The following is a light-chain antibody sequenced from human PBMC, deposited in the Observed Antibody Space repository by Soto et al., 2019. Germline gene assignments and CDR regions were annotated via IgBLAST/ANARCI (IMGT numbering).Light chain of an antibody. CDR2: EGS. CDR3: CSYAGSSTHNDV. Sequence: QSALTQPASVSGSPGQSITISCTGTSSDVGSYNLVSWYQQHPGKAPKLMIYEGSKRPSGVSNRFSGSKSGNTASLTISGLQAEDEADYYCCSYAGSSTHNDVFGTGTKLTVL. J-gene: IGLJ1*01. CDR1: SSDVGSYNL. V-gene: IGLV2-23*01.